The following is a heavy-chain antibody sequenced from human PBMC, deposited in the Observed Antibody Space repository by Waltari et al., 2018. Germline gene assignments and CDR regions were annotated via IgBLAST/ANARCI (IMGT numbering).Heavy chain of an antibody. V-gene: IGHV1-8*03. CDR1: GYTFTSYD. CDR3: ALTYYYDSSGYYSDY. CDR2: MKPNSGNT. Sequence: QVQLVQSGAEVKKPGASVKVSCKASGYTFTSYDINWVRQATGQGLEWMGWMKPNSGNTGYAQKFQGRVTITRNTSISTAYMELGSLRSEDTAVYYCALTYYYDSSGYYSDYWGQGTLVTVSS. D-gene: IGHD3-22*01. J-gene: IGHJ4*02.